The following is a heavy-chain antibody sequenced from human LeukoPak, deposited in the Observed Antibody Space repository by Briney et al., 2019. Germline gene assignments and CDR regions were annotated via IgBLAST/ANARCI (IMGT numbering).Heavy chain of an antibody. J-gene: IGHJ6*03. CDR1: GYTFTGYY. Sequence: ASVKVSCKASGYTFTGYYMHWVRQAPGQGLEWMGWINPNSGGTNYAQKFQGRVTMTRDTSISTAYMELSRLRSDDTAVYYCARYSGDYYGSGSYPAGYYYYYYMDVWGKGTTVTVSS. CDR3: ARYSGDYYGSGSYPAGYYYYYYMDV. CDR2: INPNSGGT. D-gene: IGHD3-10*01. V-gene: IGHV1-2*02.